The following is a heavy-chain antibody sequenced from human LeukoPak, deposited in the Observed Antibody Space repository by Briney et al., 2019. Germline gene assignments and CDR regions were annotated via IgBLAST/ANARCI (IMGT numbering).Heavy chain of an antibody. CDR3: ARDPRAYYDFWSGYREFDY. CDR2: INAGNGNT. Sequence: ASVKVSCKASGYTFTSYAMHWVRQAPGQRLEWMGWINAGNGNTKYSQKFQGRVTITRDTSASTAYMELRSLRSDDTAVYYCARDPRAYYDFWSGYREFDYWGQGTLVTVSS. CDR1: GYTFTSYA. D-gene: IGHD3-3*01. J-gene: IGHJ4*02. V-gene: IGHV1-3*01.